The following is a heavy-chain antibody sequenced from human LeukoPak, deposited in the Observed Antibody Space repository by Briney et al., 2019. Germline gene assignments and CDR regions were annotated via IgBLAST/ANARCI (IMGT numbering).Heavy chain of an antibody. J-gene: IGHJ4*02. Sequence: SVKVSCKASGGTFSSYAISWVRQAPGQGLEWMGRIIPILGIANYAQKFQGRVTITADKSTSTAYMELSSLRSEDTAVYYCARAYGLTLSSVGDYWGQGTLVTVSS. CDR2: IIPILGIA. CDR1: GGTFSSYA. D-gene: IGHD3-22*01. V-gene: IGHV1-69*04. CDR3: ARAYGLTLSSVGDY.